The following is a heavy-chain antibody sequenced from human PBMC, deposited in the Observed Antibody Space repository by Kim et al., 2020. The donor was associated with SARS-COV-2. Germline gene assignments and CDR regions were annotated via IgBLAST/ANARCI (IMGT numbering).Heavy chain of an antibody. J-gene: IGHJ6*02. CDR1: GYTFTGYY. CDR2: INPNSGGT. CDR3: ARAVDYGDYPWHNYYYYYGMDV. D-gene: IGHD4-17*01. V-gene: IGHV1-2*04. Sequence: ASVKVSCKASGYTFTGYYMHWVRQAPGQGLEWMGWINPNSGGTNYAQKFQGWVTMTRDTSISTAYMELSRLRSDDTAVYYCARAVDYGDYPWHNYYYYYGMDVWGQGTTVTVSS.